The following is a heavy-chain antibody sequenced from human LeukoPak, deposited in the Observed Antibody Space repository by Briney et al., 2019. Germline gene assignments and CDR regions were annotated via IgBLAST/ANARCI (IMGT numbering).Heavy chain of an antibody. CDR3: ARVPTYYDFSIDY. J-gene: IGHJ4*02. CDR1: GGSFSGYY. Sequence: PSETLSLTCAVYGGSFSGYYWSWIRQPPGKGLEGIGEINHSGITNYNPSLKSPVTISVDTSKNQFSLKLSSVTAADTAVYYCARVPTYYDFSIDYWGQGTLVTVSS. D-gene: IGHD3-3*01. CDR2: INHSGIT. V-gene: IGHV4-34*01.